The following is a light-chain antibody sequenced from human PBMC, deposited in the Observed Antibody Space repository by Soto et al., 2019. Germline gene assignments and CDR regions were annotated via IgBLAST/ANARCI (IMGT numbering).Light chain of an antibody. V-gene: IGKV2-30*01. Sequence: DVVMTQSPLSLPVTVGQPASISCRSIQSLVTSDGDTYLYWIQQGPGQSPSRLIYKICNRASGVPDRFSGSESGTDFTLKISRVEAVDVGVYLCMQGTHWPYTFGQGTKLEIK. J-gene: IGKJ2*01. CDR3: MQGTHWPYT. CDR2: KIC. CDR1: QSLVTSDGDTY.